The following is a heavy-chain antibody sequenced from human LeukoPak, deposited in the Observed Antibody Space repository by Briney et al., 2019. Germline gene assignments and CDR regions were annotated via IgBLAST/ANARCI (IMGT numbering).Heavy chain of an antibody. V-gene: IGHV3-11*05. J-gene: IGHJ4*02. CDR3: ARGATGVYYFDY. Sequence: GGSLRLSCAAPGFTFSDYYMSWIRQAPGKGLEWVSYISSSSSYTNYADSVKGRFTISRDNAKNSLYLQMNSLRAEDTAVYYCARGATGVYYFDYWGQGTLVTVSS. CDR2: ISSSSSYT. CDR1: GFTFSDYY.